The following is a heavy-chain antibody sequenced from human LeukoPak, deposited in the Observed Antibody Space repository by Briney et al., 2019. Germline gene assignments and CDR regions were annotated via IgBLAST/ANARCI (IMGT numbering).Heavy chain of an antibody. CDR1: GGSVISYY. V-gene: IGHV4-59*02. Sequence: SETLSLTCTVSGGSVISYYWIWIRQPPGKGREWIGYIYDSGSTNYNPSLKSRVTISVDTSKNQFSLKLSSVTAADTAVYYCARGEGGSADYWGQGTLVTVSS. CDR2: IYDSGST. D-gene: IGHD1-26*01. J-gene: IGHJ4*02. CDR3: ARGEGGSADY.